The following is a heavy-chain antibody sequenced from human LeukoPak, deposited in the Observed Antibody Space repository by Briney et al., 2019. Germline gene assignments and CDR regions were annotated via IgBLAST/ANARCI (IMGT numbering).Heavy chain of an antibody. D-gene: IGHD3-10*02. CDR2: IRGGGAGA. V-gene: IGHV3-23*01. CDR1: GFTFTSYA. J-gene: IGHJ3*02. Sequence: GGSLRLSCAASGFTFTSYAMNWVRQAPGKGLEWVAFIRGGGAGARYADAAKGRFTISRDNSKNTLYLHRNTLRVGDTATYYCAKCSASYDNDALDMWGQGTVVIVSS. CDR3: AKCSASYDNDALDM.